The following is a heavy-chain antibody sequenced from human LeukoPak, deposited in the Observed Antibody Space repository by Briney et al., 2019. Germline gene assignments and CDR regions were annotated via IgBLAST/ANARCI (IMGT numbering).Heavy chain of an antibody. V-gene: IGHV3-72*01. CDR3: TRYELATDAFDI. Sequence: GGSLRLSCALSGFTFSDHYMDWVRPAPGRGLEWVGRSRKKANRHTTEYAASLKDRFSISRDDSKNSLYLQMNNLKTEDTAVYYCTRYELATDAFDIWGQGTIVTVSS. CDR2: SRKKANRHTT. D-gene: IGHD1-7*01. CDR1: GFTFSDHY. J-gene: IGHJ3*02.